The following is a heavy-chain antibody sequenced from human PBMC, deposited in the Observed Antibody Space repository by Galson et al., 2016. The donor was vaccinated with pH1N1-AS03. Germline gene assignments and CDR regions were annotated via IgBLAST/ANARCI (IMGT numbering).Heavy chain of an antibody. CDR1: GFSFSSYS. J-gene: IGHJ4*02. CDR2: ISISSRTR. V-gene: IGHV3-48*04. Sequence: SLRLSCAASGFSFSSYSMNWVRQAPGKGLEWVSDISISSRTRNYADSVKGRFTISRDNAKNSLFLQMNSLRGEDTAVYYCAREGAMITIGGVGPASDYWGQGTLVTVSS. CDR3: AREGAMITIGGVGPASDY. D-gene: IGHD3-16*01.